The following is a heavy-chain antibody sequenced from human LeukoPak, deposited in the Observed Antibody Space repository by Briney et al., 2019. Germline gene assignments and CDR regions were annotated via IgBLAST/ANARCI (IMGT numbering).Heavy chain of an antibody. Sequence: ASVKVSCKVSGYTLTELSMHWVRQAPGKGLEWMGGFDPEDGETIYAQKFQGRVTMTEDTSTSTAYMELRSLRSDDTAVYYCARGLGGYYYDSSGYYAAYWGQGTLVTVST. V-gene: IGHV1-24*01. CDR3: ARGLGGYYYDSSGYYAAY. J-gene: IGHJ4*02. D-gene: IGHD3-22*01. CDR2: FDPEDGET. CDR1: GYTLTELS.